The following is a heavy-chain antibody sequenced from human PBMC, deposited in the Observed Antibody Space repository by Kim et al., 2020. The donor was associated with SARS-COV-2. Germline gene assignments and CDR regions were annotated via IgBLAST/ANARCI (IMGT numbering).Heavy chain of an antibody. J-gene: IGHJ4*02. V-gene: IGHV3-21*01. D-gene: IGHD3-10*01. CDR3: ARGNGSRSYSNAGY. CDR2: ISSSSSNK. CDR1: GFTFSGYN. Sequence: GGSLRLSCAASGFTFSGYNMNWVRQAPGKGLEWVSSISSSSSNKYYADSVKGRFTVSRDNSKNSLYLQMNSLRAEDTAVYYCARGNGSRSYSNAGYLCEGTMGIVLS.